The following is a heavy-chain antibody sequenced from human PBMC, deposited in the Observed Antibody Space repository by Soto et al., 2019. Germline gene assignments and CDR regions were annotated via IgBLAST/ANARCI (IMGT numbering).Heavy chain of an antibody. D-gene: IGHD3-3*01. J-gene: IGHJ4*02. CDR3: ARTMYDFGSGYYFDY. Sequence: SENLSLTCTVSGGSVSSCSYYWSWSRHPQGKGLEWIGYIYYSGSTNYNPSLKSRVTISVDTSKNQFSLKLSSVTAADTAVYYCARTMYDFGSGYYFDYWGQGTLVTVSS. CDR2: IYYSGST. CDR1: GGSVSSCSYY. V-gene: IGHV4-61*01.